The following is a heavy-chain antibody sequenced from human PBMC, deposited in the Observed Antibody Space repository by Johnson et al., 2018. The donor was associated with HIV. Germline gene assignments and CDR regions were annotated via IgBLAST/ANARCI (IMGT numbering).Heavy chain of an antibody. D-gene: IGHD4-17*01. CDR3: ARELEFGDLRKNDAFDI. CDR2: ISYDGSNK. CDR1: GFTFSSYA. J-gene: IGHJ3*02. V-gene: IGHV3-30-3*01. Sequence: QVQLVESGGGVVQPGRSLRLSCAASGFTFSSYALHWVRQAPGKGLDWVAIISYDGSNKYYADSVKGRFTISRDNSKNTLYLQMNSLRAEDTAVYYCARELEFGDLRKNDAFDIWGQGTMVTVSS.